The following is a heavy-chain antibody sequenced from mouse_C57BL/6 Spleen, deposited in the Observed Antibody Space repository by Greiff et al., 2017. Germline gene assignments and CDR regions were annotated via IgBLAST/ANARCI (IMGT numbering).Heavy chain of an antibody. Sequence: QVQLQQSGAELVRPGASVTLSCKASGYTFTDYEMHWVKQTPVPGLEWIGAIDPETGGTAYNQKFKGKAILTADKSSSTAYMELRSLTSEDSAVYYCTRRAHGSSSFAYWGQGTLVTVSA. CDR3: TRRAHGSSSFAY. J-gene: IGHJ3*01. CDR1: GYTFTDYE. V-gene: IGHV1-15*01. D-gene: IGHD1-1*01. CDR2: IDPETGGT.